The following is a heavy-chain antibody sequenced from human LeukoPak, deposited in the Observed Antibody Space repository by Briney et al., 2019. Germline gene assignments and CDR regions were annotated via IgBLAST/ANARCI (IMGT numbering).Heavy chain of an antibody. Sequence: GGSLRLSCAASGFTFSDYYMSWICQAPGKGLEWVSYISSSGSTIYYADSVKGRFTISRDNAKNSLYLQMNSLRAEDTAVYYCARDRADIVVVPAAIGHYYYGMDVWGQGTTVTVSS. D-gene: IGHD2-2*01. CDR1: GFTFSDYY. CDR2: ISSSGSTI. CDR3: ARDRADIVVVPAAIGHYYYGMDV. J-gene: IGHJ6*02. V-gene: IGHV3-11*01.